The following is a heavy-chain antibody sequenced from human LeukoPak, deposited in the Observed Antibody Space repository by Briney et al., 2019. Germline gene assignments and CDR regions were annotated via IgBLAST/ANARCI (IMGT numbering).Heavy chain of an antibody. CDR1: GGSISSSSYY. CDR2: IYYSGST. Sequence: SETLSLTCTVSGGSISSSSYYWGWIRRPPGKGLEWIGSIYYSGSTYYNPSLKSRVTISVDTSKNQFSLKLSSVTAADTAVYYCAGRTYYYDSSGYLYWGQGTLVTVSS. V-gene: IGHV4-39*01. J-gene: IGHJ4*02. D-gene: IGHD3-22*01. CDR3: AGRTYYYDSSGYLY.